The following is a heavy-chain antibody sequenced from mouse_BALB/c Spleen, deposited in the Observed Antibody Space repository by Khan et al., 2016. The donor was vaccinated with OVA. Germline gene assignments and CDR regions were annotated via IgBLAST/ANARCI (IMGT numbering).Heavy chain of an antibody. CDR3: ARDGARYNYAMDY. D-gene: IGHD1-1*02. CDR2: ISYSGST. Sequence: EVQLQQSGPGLVKPSQSLSLTCTVTGYSITSDYAWNWIRQFPGNKLEWMGYISYSGSTNYNPALKSRISITRDTSKNQFFLQLHSLTTEDTVTYYCARDGARYNYAMDYWGQGTSVTVSS. J-gene: IGHJ4*01. V-gene: IGHV3-2*02. CDR1: GYSITSDYA.